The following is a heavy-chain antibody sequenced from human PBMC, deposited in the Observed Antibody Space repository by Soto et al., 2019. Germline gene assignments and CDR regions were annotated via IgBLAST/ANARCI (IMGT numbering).Heavy chain of an antibody. V-gene: IGHV3-23*01. J-gene: IGHJ4*02. CDR1: GVTFSNYA. D-gene: IGHD3-22*01. CDR2: LNGSGGST. Sequence: GGSPRLSCAASGVTFSNYAMTWVRQAPGKGLEWVSGLNGSGGSTSSADSVKGRFAISRDNSKNTLYLQMNSLRDGDTAVYYCARGLFAGKGCTPDYRGQGTLVTVS. CDR3: ARGLFAGKGCTPDY.